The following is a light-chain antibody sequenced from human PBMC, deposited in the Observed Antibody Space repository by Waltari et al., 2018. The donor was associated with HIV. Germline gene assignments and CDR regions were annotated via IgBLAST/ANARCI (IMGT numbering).Light chain of an antibody. V-gene: IGLV2-14*01. J-gene: IGLJ1*01. CDR1: SSDVGGYNF. CDR2: EVT. Sequence: QSALTQPASASGSPGQSVTISCTGTSSDVGGYNFASWYQQHPGKAPKLVIYEVTNRPSGVSNLSAGSKSSNTASLTIAGLQAEDEADYYCYSYTISHTRVFGTGTKVTVL. CDR3: YSYTISHTRV.